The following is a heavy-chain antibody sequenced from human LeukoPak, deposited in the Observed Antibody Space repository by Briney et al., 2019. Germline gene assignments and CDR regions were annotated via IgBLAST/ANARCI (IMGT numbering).Heavy chain of an antibody. D-gene: IGHD5-12*01. CDR2: IYSGGST. Sequence: GGSLRLSCAASGFTVSSNYMSWVRQAPGKGLEWVSVIYSGGSTYYADSVKGRFTISRDNSKNTLYLQMNSLRAEDTAVYYCATQGGRGYSGYGELDYWGQGTLVTVSS. J-gene: IGHJ4*02. CDR3: ATQGGRGYSGYGELDY. CDR1: GFTVSSNY. V-gene: IGHV3-53*01.